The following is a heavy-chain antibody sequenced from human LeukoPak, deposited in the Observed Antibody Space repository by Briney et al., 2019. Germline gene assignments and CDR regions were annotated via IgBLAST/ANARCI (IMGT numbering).Heavy chain of an antibody. CDR1: GGSISSYY. Sequence: SETLSLTCTVSGGSISSYYWSWIRQPPGKGLEWIGYIYYSGSSNYNPSLKSRVTISVDMSKNQFSLQLNSVTPEDTAVYYCARGIGWPYFDYWGQGTLVTVSS. V-gene: IGHV4-59*12. J-gene: IGHJ4*02. D-gene: IGHD5-24*01. CDR3: ARGIGWPYFDY. CDR2: IYYSGSS.